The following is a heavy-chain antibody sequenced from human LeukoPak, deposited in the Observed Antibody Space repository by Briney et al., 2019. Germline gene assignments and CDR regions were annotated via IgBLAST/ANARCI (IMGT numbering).Heavy chain of an antibody. CDR1: GGTFIIYA. V-gene: IGHV1-69*13. CDR2: IIPIFGTA. J-gene: IGHJ6*04. D-gene: IGHD3-10*01. CDR3: ARGGGSGSQFYYYYGMDV. Sequence: SVKVSCKASGGTFIIYAISWVRQAPGQGLEWMGGIIPIFGTANYAQKFQGRVTITADESTSTAYMELSSLRSEDTAVYYCARGGGSGSQFYYYYGMDVWGKGTTVTVSS.